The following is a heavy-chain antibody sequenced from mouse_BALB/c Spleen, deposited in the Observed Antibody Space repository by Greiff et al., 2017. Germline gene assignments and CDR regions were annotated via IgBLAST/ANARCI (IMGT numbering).Heavy chain of an antibody. CDR3: ARVTGFAY. D-gene: IGHD2-13*01. CDR1: GFHFTDYY. Sequence: EVQLVESGGGLVQPGGSLRLSCATSGFHFTDYYISWVRPPPGKALEWLGFIRNKPNDYTTEYSASVKGRFTISRDKSQSILYLQINTLGAEDSATYCCARVTGFAYWGQGTLVTVSA. CDR2: IRNKPNDYTT. J-gene: IGHJ3*01. V-gene: IGHV7-3*02.